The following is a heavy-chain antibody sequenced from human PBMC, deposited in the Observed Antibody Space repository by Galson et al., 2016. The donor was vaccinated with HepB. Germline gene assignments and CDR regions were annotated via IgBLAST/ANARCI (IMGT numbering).Heavy chain of an antibody. CDR1: ENTFTSYY. Sequence: SVKVSCKASENTFTSYYMHWVRQAPGQGIEWMGIINPRGGSTSYAQKFQGRVSMTRDTSTSTVYMELSSLRSEDTAVYYCARGPDSSGWYSDGYNWFDPWGQGTLVTVSS. V-gene: IGHV1-46*03. D-gene: IGHD6-19*01. CDR2: INPRGGST. CDR3: ARGPDSSGWYSDGYNWFDP. J-gene: IGHJ5*02.